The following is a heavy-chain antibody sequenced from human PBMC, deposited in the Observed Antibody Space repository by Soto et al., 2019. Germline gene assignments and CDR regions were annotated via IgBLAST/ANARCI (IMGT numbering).Heavy chain of an antibody. CDR2: IYYSGST. J-gene: IGHJ4*02. D-gene: IGHD3-9*01. V-gene: IGHV4-39*07. CDR1: GGSISSSSYY. CDR3: AKDVNYDVLTGFSYY. Sequence: PSERLSLTXIVSGGSISSSSYYWGWIRQPPGKGLEWIGSIYYSGSTYYNLSLKSRVTISVDTSKNQFSLKLSSVTAEDTAVYFCAKDVNYDVLTGFSYYWGQGTLVTVSS.